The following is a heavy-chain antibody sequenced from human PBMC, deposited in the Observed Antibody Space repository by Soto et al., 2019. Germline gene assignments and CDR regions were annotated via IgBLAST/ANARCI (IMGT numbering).Heavy chain of an antibody. CDR2: ISDLGGST. J-gene: IGHJ4*02. CDR3: AKDHIAAAGYFDC. D-gene: IGHD6-13*01. Sequence: EVQLLESGGGLVQPGGSLRLSCTASGFTFSRYAMVWVRQAPGKGLEWVSTISDLGGSTYYADSMKGRFTISRDNSKITLHLQMNGLRAEDTAIYYCAKDHIAAAGYFDCWGQGTLVAVSS. CDR1: GFTFSRYA. V-gene: IGHV3-23*01.